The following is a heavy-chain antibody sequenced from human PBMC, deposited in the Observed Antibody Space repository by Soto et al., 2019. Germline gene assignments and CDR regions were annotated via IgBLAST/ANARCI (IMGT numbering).Heavy chain of an antibody. Sequence: ASVKVSCKASGYTFTSYYMHWVRQAPGQGLEWMGIINPSGGSTSYAQKFQGRVTMTTDTSTSTVYMELSSLRSEDTAVYYCAREFARYFDYPTSKPPTSYYYYYGMDVWGQGTTVTVSS. CDR1: GYTFTSYY. D-gene: IGHD3-9*01. J-gene: IGHJ6*02. CDR2: INPSGGST. V-gene: IGHV1-46*01. CDR3: AREFARYFDYPTSKPPTSYYYYYGMDV.